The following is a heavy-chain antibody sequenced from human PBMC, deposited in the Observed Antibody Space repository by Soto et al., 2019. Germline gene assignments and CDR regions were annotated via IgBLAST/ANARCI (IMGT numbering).Heavy chain of an antibody. CDR2: IYYSGST. J-gene: IGHJ4*02. V-gene: IGHV4-61*01. CDR1: GASITTTTYY. Sequence: PSETLSLTCAVSGASITTTTYYWSWIRQPPGKGLEWIGYIYYSGSTNYNPSLKSRVTISVDTSKNQFSLKLSSVTAADTAVYYCARVSKQLAGFDYWGRGTLVTVSS. CDR3: ARVSKQLAGFDY. D-gene: IGHD6-6*01.